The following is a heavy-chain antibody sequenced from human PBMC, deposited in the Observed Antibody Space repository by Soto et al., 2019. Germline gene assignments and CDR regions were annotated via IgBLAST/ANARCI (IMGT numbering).Heavy chain of an antibody. CDR2: GST. CDR3: GRQGRYWNDASGYFYFHGMDV. V-gene: IGHV4-59*08. Sequence: GSTNYNPSLKSRVTISIDTSKNQFSLKLSSVTAADTAVYYCGRQGRYWNDASGYFYFHGMDVWGQGTPVTVSS. D-gene: IGHD1-1*01. J-gene: IGHJ6*02.